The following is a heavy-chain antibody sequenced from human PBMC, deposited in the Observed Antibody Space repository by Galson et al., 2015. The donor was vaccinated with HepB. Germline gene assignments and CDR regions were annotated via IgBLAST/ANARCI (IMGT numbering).Heavy chain of an antibody. J-gene: IGHJ6*03. CDR3: AKAGSYCTGGVCYYYYYMDV. Sequence: SLRLSCAASGFTFSSYGMHWVRQAPGKGLEWVAVISYDGSNKYYADSVKGRFTISRDNSKNTLYLQMNSLRAEDTAVYYCAKAGSYCTGGVCYYYYYMDVWGKGTTVTVSS. CDR2: ISYDGSNK. V-gene: IGHV3-30*18. D-gene: IGHD2-8*02. CDR1: GFTFSSYG.